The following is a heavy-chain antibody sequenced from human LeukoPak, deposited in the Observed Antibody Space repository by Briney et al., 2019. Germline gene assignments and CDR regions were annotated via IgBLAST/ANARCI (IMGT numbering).Heavy chain of an antibody. CDR2: IKQDGSET. V-gene: IGHV3-7*01. J-gene: IGHJ4*02. Sequence: GGSLRLSCAASGFTFSSYWMSWVRQAPGKGLEWVANIKQDGSETYYVDSVKGRFTISRDNAKNSLYLQMSSLRAEDTAVYYCARYPRWGIVVVPSGDPPAYYWGQGTLVTVSS. CDR3: ARYPRWGIVVVPSGDPPAYY. CDR1: GFTFSSYW. D-gene: IGHD2-2*01.